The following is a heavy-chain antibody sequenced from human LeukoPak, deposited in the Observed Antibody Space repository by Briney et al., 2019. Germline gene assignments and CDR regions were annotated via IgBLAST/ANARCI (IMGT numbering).Heavy chain of an antibody. CDR3: ARRQGTTLNFDY. Sequence: ASVKVSCKASGYTFSSYGFSWVRQAPGQGLEWMGWINAYNGNTNYAQNLQGRVTMTTDTFTSTAYMELRSLRSDDTAVYYCARRQGTTLNFDYWGQGTLVTVSS. J-gene: IGHJ4*02. V-gene: IGHV1-18*01. D-gene: IGHD1-1*01. CDR1: GYTFSSYG. CDR2: INAYNGNT.